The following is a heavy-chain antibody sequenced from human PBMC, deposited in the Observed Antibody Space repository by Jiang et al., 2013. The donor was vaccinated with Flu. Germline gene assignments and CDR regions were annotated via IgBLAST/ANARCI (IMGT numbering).Heavy chain of an antibody. CDR2: IHPGDSDT. V-gene: IGHV5-51*01. Sequence: GAEVKKPGESLKISCKGSGYSFTSYWIGWVRQMPGKGLEWMGIIHPGDSDTRYSPSFQGQVTISADKSISTAYLQWSSLKASDTAMYYCARRHSIAARRATSYYFDYWGQGTLVTVSS. J-gene: IGHJ4*02. CDR3: ARRHSIAARRATSYYFDY. D-gene: IGHD6-6*01. CDR1: GYSFTSYW.